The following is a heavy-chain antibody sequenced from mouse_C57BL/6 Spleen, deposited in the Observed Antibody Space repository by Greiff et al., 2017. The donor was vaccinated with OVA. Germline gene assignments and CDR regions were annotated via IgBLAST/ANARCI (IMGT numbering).Heavy chain of an antibody. CDR2: IDPETGGT. CDR1: GYTFTDYE. D-gene: IGHD1-1*01. J-gene: IGHJ3*01. CDR3: TKSEDYYGSSLAY. V-gene: IGHV1-15*01. Sequence: QVQLQQSGAELVRPGASVTLSCKASGYTFTDYEMHWVKQTPVHGLEWIGAIDPETGGTAYNQKFKGKAILTADKSSSTAYMELRSLTSEDSAVYYCTKSEDYYGSSLAYWGQGTLVTVSA.